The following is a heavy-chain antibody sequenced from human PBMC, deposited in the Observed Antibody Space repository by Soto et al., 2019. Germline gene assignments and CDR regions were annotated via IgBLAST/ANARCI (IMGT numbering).Heavy chain of an antibody. CDR3: ARGWSYPYYYDMDV. J-gene: IGHJ6*02. V-gene: IGHV4-61*01. Sequence: QVQLQESGPGLVKPSETLSLTCPVSGGSVSSGSYYWSWIRQPPGKGLEWIGYIYYSGSTNYNPSLKSRVTISVDTSKNQFSLKLSSVTAADTAVYYCARGWSYPYYYDMDVWGQGTTVTVSS. CDR2: IYYSGST. CDR1: GGSVSSGSYY. D-gene: IGHD1-26*01.